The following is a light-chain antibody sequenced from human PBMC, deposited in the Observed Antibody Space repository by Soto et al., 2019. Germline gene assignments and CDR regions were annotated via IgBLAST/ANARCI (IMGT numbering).Light chain of an antibody. CDR2: GES. Sequence: EIVLTQSPGTLSLSPGERATLSCRASQSVSSSYLAWHQQKPGQAPRLLIYGESSRATGIPDRFSGSGSGTDFTLTINRLEPAAFAVYYCQQSGTSYTFGQGTKLEIK. V-gene: IGKV3-20*01. J-gene: IGKJ2*01. CDR1: QSVSSSY. CDR3: QQSGTSYT.